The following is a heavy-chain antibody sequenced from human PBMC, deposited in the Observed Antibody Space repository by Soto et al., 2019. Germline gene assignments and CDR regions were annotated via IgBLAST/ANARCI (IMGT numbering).Heavy chain of an antibody. CDR1: EYTISRYG. D-gene: IGHD3-22*01. Sequence: PMTHSRAASEYTISRYGRHGVNKDPGKGLEWVAVISYDGSNKYYADSVKGRVTISRDNSKNTLYLQMNSLRAEDTAVYYFVKDYYYDCGVYDVYCWCQGTLVTVS. V-gene: IGHV3-30*18. CDR2: ISYDGSNK. J-gene: IGHJ4*02. CDR3: VKDYYYDCGVYDVYC.